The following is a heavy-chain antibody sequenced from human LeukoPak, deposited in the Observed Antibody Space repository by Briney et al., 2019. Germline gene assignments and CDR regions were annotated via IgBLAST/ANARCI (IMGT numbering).Heavy chain of an antibody. CDR2: ISSSSSYI. CDR1: GFTFRNYN. CDR3: ARNRPRWSLDV. V-gene: IGHV3-21*01. D-gene: IGHD3-3*01. J-gene: IGHJ6*02. Sequence: GGSLRLSCAASGFTFRNYNMNWVRQAPGKGLEWVSSISSSSSYIYYGASVKGRFTISRDNAKNSLFLQTNSLRAEDTAVYFCARNRPRWSLDVWGQGTTVTVSS.